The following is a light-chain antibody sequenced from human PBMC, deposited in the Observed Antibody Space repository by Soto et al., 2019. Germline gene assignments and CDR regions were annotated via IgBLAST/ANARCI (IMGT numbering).Light chain of an antibody. CDR2: DAS. CDR3: QQYNTCST. J-gene: IGKJ1*01. CDR1: QSISTW. Sequence: DMQMTQSPSTLSASVGERVTITCRASQSISTWLAWYQQKPGKAPKLLIFDASTLQSGVPSRFSGSGSGTEFTLTISSLQPDDFATYYCQQYNTCSTFGQGTKVDIK. V-gene: IGKV1-5*01.